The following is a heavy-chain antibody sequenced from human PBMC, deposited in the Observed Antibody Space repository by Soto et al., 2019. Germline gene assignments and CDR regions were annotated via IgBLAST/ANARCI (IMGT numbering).Heavy chain of an antibody. CDR2: ISWNSGSI. Sequence: EVQLVESGGGLVQPGRSLRLSCSASGFTFDDYAMHWVRQAPGNGLEWVSGISWNSGSIGYAVSVKGRFTISRDNAKISLCLQMNSLSAEETALCYCARCTGIGACVFCGQEKIVTVAS. D-gene: IGHD2-8*02. J-gene: IGHJ3*01. CDR3: ARCTGIGACVF. CDR1: GFTFDDYA. V-gene: IGHV3-9*01.